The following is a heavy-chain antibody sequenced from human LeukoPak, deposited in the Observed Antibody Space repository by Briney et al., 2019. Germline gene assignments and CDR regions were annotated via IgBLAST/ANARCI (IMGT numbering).Heavy chain of an antibody. V-gene: IGHV1-8*01. J-gene: IGHJ6*02. Sequence: GASVKVSCKASGYTFTSYDINWVRQATGQGLEWMGWMNPNSGNTGYAQKFQGRVTMTRNTSISTAYMELSSLRSEDTAVYYCARGIYGSGSYYNFFVSGTYGMDVWGQGTTVTVSS. CDR3: ARGIYGSGSYYNFFVSGTYGMDV. D-gene: IGHD3-10*01. CDR1: GYTFTSYD. CDR2: MNPNSGNT.